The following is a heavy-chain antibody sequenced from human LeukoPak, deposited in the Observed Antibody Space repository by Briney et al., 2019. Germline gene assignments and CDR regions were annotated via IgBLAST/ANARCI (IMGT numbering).Heavy chain of an antibody. J-gene: IGHJ4*02. CDR3: ARSRIAAAGSPMDY. Sequence: PSETLSLTCAVYGGSFSGYYWSWIRQPPGKGLEWIGEINHSGSTNYNPSLKSRVTISVDTSKNQFPLKLSSVTAADTAVYYCARSRIAAAGSPMDYWGQGTLVTVSS. CDR1: GGSFSGYY. CDR2: INHSGST. D-gene: IGHD6-13*01. V-gene: IGHV4-34*01.